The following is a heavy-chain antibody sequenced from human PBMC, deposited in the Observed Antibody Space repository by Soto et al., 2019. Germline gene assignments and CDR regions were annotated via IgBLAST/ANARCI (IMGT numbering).Heavy chain of an antibody. CDR2: IYPGDSDT. CDR1: GYSFTSYW. V-gene: IGHV5-51*01. D-gene: IGHD3-22*01. J-gene: IGHJ3*02. CDR3: ARLYDSSGYYPDAFDI. Sequence: GESLKISCKGSGYSFTSYWIGWVRQMPGKGLEWMGIIYPGDSDTRYSPSFQGQVTISADKSISTAYLQWSSLKASDTAMYYCARLYDSSGYYPDAFDIWGQGTMVTVSS.